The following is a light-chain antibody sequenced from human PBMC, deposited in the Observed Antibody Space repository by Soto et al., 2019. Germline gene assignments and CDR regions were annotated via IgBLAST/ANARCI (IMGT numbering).Light chain of an antibody. J-gene: IGLJ2*01. CDR2: EVT. Sequence: QSALTQPASVSGSPGQSITISCTGTSSDVSGYNYVSWYQQHPGKAPKLMIYEVTNRPSGVSNRFSGSKSGNTASLTISGLQAEDEADYYCSSYTTSSTLPGAFGGGTKLTVL. CDR1: SSDVSGYNY. V-gene: IGLV2-14*01. CDR3: SSYTTSSTLPGA.